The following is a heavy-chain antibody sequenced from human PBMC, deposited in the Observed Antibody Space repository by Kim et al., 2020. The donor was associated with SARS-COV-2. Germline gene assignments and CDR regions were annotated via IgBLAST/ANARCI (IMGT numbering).Heavy chain of an antibody. Sequence: SVKVSCKASGGTFSSYAISWVRQAPGQGLEWMGGIIPIFGTANYAQKFQGRVTITADESTSTAYMELSSLRSEDTAVYYCARDSGSPMAFDYWGQGTLVTVSS. CDR2: IIPIFGTA. J-gene: IGHJ4*02. D-gene: IGHD3-10*01. V-gene: IGHV1-69*13. CDR1: GGTFSSYA. CDR3: ARDSGSPMAFDY.